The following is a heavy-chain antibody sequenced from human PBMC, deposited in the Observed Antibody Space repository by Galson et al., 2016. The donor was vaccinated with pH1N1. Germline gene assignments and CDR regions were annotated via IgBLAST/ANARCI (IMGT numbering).Heavy chain of an antibody. CDR3: ARDVAGISAKNAFDI. J-gene: IGHJ3*02. D-gene: IGHD4/OR15-4a*01. CDR2: MSSSGRT. Sequence: LSLTCSVSGGSISSHYWSWIRQPPGKGLEWVGYMSSSGRTNYNPSLKSRVTISVDTSKNQFSLKLSSVTGADSAVYYCARDVAGISAKNAFDIWGQGTMVTVS. CDR1: GGSISSHY. V-gene: IGHV4-59*11.